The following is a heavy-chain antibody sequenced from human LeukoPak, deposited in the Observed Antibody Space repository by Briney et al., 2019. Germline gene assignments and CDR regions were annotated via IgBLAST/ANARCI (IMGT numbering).Heavy chain of an antibody. Sequence: PSETLSLTCTVSGGSIASGSYYWSWIRQPAGKGLEWIGRISASGSTNYNPSLKSRVTISVDTSNEQFSLKLSPVTAADTAVYYCARVVDYVWGSYQGYFDYWGQGTLVTVSS. CDR3: ARVVDYVWGSYQGYFDY. J-gene: IGHJ4*02. CDR1: GGSIASGSYY. CDR2: ISASGST. D-gene: IGHD3-16*02. V-gene: IGHV4-61*02.